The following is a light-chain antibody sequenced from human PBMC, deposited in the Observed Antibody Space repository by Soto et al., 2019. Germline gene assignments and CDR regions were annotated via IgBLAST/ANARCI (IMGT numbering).Light chain of an antibody. CDR1: HSVSSSY. CDR3: QQYGSSPPIT. J-gene: IGKJ5*01. CDR2: GAS. V-gene: IGKV3-20*01. Sequence: EIVLTQSPGTLSLSPGERATLSCRASHSVSSSYLAWYQQKPGQAPRLLIYGASSRATGIPDRFSGSGSGTDFTLTISSLEPEDFPVYYCQQYGSSPPITFGQVTRLEMK.